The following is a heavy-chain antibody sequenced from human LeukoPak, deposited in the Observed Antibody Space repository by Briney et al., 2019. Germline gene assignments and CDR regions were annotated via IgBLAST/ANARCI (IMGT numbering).Heavy chain of an antibody. J-gene: IGHJ4*02. CDR1: GYSFTSYW. V-gene: IGHV5-51*01. CDR2: IYPGDSDT. Sequence: GESLKISCKCSGYSFTSYWIGWVRQMPGKGLEWMGIIYPGDSDTRYSPSFQGQVHISVDKSISTAYLQWSSLKASDTAIYYCAKIDRQYCSRSSCYALDYWGQGTQVTVPS. D-gene: IGHD2-2*01. CDR3: AKIDRQYCSRSSCYALDY.